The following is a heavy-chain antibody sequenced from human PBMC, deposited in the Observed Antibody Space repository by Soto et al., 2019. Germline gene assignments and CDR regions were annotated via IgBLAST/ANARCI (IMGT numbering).Heavy chain of an antibody. CDR3: AHRTTTVTWWFDP. Sequence: QITLKESGPTLVKPTQTLTLTCTFSGFSLTTRGVGVGWIRQPPGKPLEWLALIYWDDDTRYSPSLKSRLAITKDTSNNQVVLTMSNIDPADTGTDFCAHRTTTVTWWFDPWGQGTLVTVSS. CDR2: IYWDDDT. J-gene: IGHJ5*02. CDR1: GFSLTTRGVG. V-gene: IGHV2-5*02. D-gene: IGHD4-17*01.